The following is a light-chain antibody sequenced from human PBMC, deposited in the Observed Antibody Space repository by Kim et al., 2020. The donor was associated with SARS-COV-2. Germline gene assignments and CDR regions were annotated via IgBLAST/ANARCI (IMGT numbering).Light chain of an antibody. CDR3: QQYQTFPFT. CDR2: SAS. CDR1: QDSGNF. J-gene: IGKJ4*01. V-gene: IGKV1-16*02. Sequence: ASVGDGVIITRRASQDSGNFLAWYQQKPGKAPESLIYSASFLQSGVPSKFSGSGSGTDFTLTISSLQPEDSGTYYCQQYQTFPFTFGGGTKVDIK.